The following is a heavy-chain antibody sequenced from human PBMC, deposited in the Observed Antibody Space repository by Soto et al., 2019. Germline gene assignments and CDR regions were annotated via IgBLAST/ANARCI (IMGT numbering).Heavy chain of an antibody. CDR3: ARAPVLWFGELLYFDY. J-gene: IGHJ4*02. V-gene: IGHV4-61*01. CDR2: IYYSGST. Sequence: SETLSLTCTVSGGSVSSGSYYWSWIRQPPGKGLEWIGYIYYSGSTNYNPSLKSRVTISVDTSKNQFSLKLSSVTAADTAVYYCARAPVLWFGELLYFDYWGQGTLVTVSS. CDR1: GGSVSSGSYY. D-gene: IGHD3-10*01.